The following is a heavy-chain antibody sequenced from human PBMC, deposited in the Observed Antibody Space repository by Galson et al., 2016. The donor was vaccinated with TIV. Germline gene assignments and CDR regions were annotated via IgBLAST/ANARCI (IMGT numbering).Heavy chain of an antibody. CDR2: INPIFHTA. Sequence: SVKVSCKASGDTFRNYAISWVRQAPGQGPEWMGRINPIFHTATYAHRLQGRVTIMADKSTSTTYMELSSLRSEDTAVYYWAREMYFYDSTAYYAFDIWGQGTMVTVSS. CDR1: GDTFRNYA. CDR3: AREMYFYDSTAYYAFDI. D-gene: IGHD3-22*01. V-gene: IGHV1-69*06. J-gene: IGHJ3*02.